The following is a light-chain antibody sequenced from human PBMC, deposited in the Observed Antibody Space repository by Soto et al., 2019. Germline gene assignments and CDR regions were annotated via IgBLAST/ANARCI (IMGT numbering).Light chain of an antibody. CDR3: HQYDDGPYT. Sequence: EIVSTHSPATLSVSPGERATLSFRASQSISSDVAWYQQKPGQAPRLLIYGASTTATGIPARFSGSGSGTEFTLTISSLQSEDFAVYYCHQYDDGPYTFGQGTKVDIK. CDR1: QSISSD. CDR2: GAS. V-gene: IGKV3-15*01. J-gene: IGKJ2*01.